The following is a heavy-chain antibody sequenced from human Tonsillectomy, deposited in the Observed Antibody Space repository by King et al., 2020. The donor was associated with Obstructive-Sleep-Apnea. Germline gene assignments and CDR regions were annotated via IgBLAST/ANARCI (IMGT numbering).Heavy chain of an antibody. CDR2: IIGSGGST. J-gene: IGHJ4*02. CDR3: AKEGLGAIPITMVRGVIFFDY. Sequence: VQLVESGGALVQPGGSLRRSCAASGFTFSSYAMSWVRHAPGKGLQWLSSIIGSGGSTYYADSGKGRFTISRDNSKNTLYLQMNSLRAEDTAVYYCAKEGLGAIPITMVRGVIFFDYWGQGTLVTVSS. CDR1: GFTFSSYA. D-gene: IGHD3-10*01. V-gene: IGHV3-23*04.